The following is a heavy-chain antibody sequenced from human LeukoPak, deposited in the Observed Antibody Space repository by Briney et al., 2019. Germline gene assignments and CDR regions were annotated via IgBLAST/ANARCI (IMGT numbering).Heavy chain of an antibody. D-gene: IGHD3-16*02. CDR1: GFTFSSYA. CDR2: ISYDGSNK. Sequence: GGSLRLSCAASGFTFSSYAMHWVRQAPGKGLEWVAVISYDGSNKYYADSVKGRFTISRDNSKNTLYLQMNSLRAEDTAVYYCARALSYYYYYYYMDVWGKGTTVTVSS. J-gene: IGHJ6*03. CDR3: ARALSYYYYYYYMDV. V-gene: IGHV3-30*04.